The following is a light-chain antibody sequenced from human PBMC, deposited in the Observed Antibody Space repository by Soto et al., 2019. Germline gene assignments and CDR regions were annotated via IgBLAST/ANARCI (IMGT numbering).Light chain of an antibody. CDR2: EVS. CDR1: SSDVGGYNY. V-gene: IGLV2-14*01. J-gene: IGLJ1*01. Sequence: QSALTRPASVSGSPGQSITISCTGTSSDVGGYNYVSWYQQHPGKAPKLMIYEVSNRPSGVSNRFSGSKSGNTASLTISGLQAEDEADYYCSSYTSSSTPRYVFGTGTQLTVL. CDR3: SSYTSSSTPRYV.